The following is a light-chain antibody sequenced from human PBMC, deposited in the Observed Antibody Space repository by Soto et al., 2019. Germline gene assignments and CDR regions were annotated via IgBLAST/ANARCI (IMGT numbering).Light chain of an antibody. V-gene: IGLV2-14*01. CDR3: SSYTSSTTVI. Sequence: QSVLTQPASVSGSPGQSITISCTGTSGDVAVYNYVSWYQQHPGKAPKLMIYEVSNRPSGVSNRFSGSKSGNTASLTISGLQAEDEADYYCSSYTSSTTVIFGGGTKLTVL. CDR2: EVS. CDR1: SGDVAVYNY. J-gene: IGLJ2*01.